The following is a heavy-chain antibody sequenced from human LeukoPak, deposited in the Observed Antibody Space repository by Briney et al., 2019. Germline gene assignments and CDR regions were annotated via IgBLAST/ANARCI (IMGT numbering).Heavy chain of an antibody. CDR3: AREYGDLDY. CDR1: GGSISTYY. Sequence: PSETLSLTCTVSGGSISTYYWSWIRQPPGKGLEWIGSMYYSGSTNYKPSLKSRVTISVDTSKNQFSLKLRSVTAADTAVYYCAREYGDLDYWGQGTLVTVSS. J-gene: IGHJ4*02. CDR2: MYYSGST. V-gene: IGHV4-59*12. D-gene: IGHD4-17*01.